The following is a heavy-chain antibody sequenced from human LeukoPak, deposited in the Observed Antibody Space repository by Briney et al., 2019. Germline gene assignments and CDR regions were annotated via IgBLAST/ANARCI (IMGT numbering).Heavy chain of an antibody. CDR2: INSDGSST. CDR1: GFTFSSYW. Sequence: GGSLRLSCAASGFTFSSYWMHWVRQAPGKGLVWVSRINSDGSSTSYADSVKGRFTISRDDAKNTLYLQMNSLRAEDTAVYYCARDGSLAADLDYWGQGTLVTVSS. J-gene: IGHJ4*02. V-gene: IGHV3-74*01. CDR3: ARDGSLAADLDY. D-gene: IGHD6-25*01.